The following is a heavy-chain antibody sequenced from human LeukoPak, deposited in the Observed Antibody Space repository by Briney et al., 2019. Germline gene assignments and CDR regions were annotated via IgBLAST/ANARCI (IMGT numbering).Heavy chain of an antibody. J-gene: IGHJ4*02. V-gene: IGHV1-18*01. D-gene: IGHD6-13*01. Sequence: GASVKVSCKASGYTFTSYGISWVRQAPGQGLEWMGWINAYNGNTNYAQKLQGRVTMTTDTSTSTAYMELRSMRSDDTAVYYCARDGWGSSSWKTLNDYWGQGTLVTVSS. CDR1: GYTFTSYG. CDR2: INAYNGNT. CDR3: ARDGWGSSSWKTLNDY.